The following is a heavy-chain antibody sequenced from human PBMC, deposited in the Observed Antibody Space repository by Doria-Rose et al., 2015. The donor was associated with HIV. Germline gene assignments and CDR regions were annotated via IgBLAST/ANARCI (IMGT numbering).Heavy chain of an antibody. CDR1: GVSLSSPGMG. J-gene: IGHJ4*02. V-gene: IGHV2-26*01. CDR3: ARIKSSRWYHKYYFDF. D-gene: IGHD6-13*01. CDR2: ISSDDER. Sequence: QITLKVSGPVLVKPTETLTLTCTVSGVSLSSPGMGVSWIRQPPGKALEWLANISSDDERSYKTSLKSRLTISRGTSKSQVVLTMTDMDPVDTATYYCARIKSSRWYHKYYFDFWGQGTLVIVSA.